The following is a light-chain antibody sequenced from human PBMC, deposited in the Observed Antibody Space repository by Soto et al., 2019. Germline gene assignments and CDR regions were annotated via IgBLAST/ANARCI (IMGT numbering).Light chain of an antibody. Sequence: IVLTQSPATLSLSPGERVTLSYRASQSVSNYLAWYQQKPGQAPRLLIYDASNRVTGIPARFSGSGSGTDFTLTISSLEPEDFAVYYCQQRSNWPWTFGQGTKVEIK. CDR1: QSVSNY. CDR3: QQRSNWPWT. V-gene: IGKV3-11*01. CDR2: DAS. J-gene: IGKJ1*01.